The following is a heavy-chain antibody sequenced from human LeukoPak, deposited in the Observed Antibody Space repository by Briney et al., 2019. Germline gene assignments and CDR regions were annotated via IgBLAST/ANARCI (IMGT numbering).Heavy chain of an antibody. Sequence: GRSLRLSCAASGFTFSSYAMHWVRQAPGKGLEWVAVISYDGSNKYYADSVKGRFTISRDNSKTTLYLQMNSLRAEDTAVYYCARDFREAAAGVRNDYWGQETLVNVSS. D-gene: IGHD6-13*01. CDR2: ISYDGSNK. V-gene: IGHV3-30*04. CDR3: ARDFREAAAGVRNDY. J-gene: IGHJ4*02. CDR1: GFTFSSYA.